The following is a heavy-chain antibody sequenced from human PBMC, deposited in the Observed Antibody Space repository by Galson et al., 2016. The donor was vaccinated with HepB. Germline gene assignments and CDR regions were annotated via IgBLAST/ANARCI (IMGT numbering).Heavy chain of an antibody. CDR3: ARSLTLYCISTTCYGNYYGMDV. CDR1: GFTFSSYG. D-gene: IGHD2-2*01. J-gene: IGHJ6*02. Sequence: SLRLSCAASGFTFSSYGMRWVRQAPGKGLEYVSAISSNGGSTYYANSVKGRFTISRDNSKNTLYLQMGSLRAEDMAVYYCARSLTLYCISTTCYGNYYGMDVWGQGTTVTVSS. V-gene: IGHV3-64*01. CDR2: ISSNGGST.